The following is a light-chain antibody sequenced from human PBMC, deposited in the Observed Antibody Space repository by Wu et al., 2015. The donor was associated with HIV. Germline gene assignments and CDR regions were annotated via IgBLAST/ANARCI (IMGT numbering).Light chain of an antibody. CDR2: GAS. CDR1: QSVPSNY. J-gene: IGKJ1*01. CDR3: HQYGSTPPET. Sequence: EIVLTQSPGILSLSPGDRATLSCRASQSVPSNYLAWYQHRPGQPPRLLISGASFRASGIPDRFTGSGSGTEFTLAISRLAPEDFAVYYCHQYGSTPPETFGQGTKVEIK. V-gene: IGKV3-20*01.